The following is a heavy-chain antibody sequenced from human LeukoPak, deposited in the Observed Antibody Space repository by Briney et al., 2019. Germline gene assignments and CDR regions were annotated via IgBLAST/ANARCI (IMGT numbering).Heavy chain of an antibody. D-gene: IGHD3-22*01. CDR1: GYTFTSYG. CDR2: ISAYNGNT. CDR3: ARDRSHYYDSSGYPWGDY. J-gene: IGHJ4*02. V-gene: IGHV1-18*01. Sequence: ASVKVSCKASGYTFTSYGISWVRQAPGQGLEWMGWISAYNGNTNYAQKLQGRVTMTTDTSTSTAYMELRSLRSDDTAVYYCARDRSHYYDSSGYPWGDYWGQGTLVTVSS.